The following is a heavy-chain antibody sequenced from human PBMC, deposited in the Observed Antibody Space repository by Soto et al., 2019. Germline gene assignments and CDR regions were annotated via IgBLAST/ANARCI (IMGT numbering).Heavy chain of an antibody. CDR3: ARASSGSGTYGWFDP. Sequence: GGSVRLSCAASGFNFKNYEMTWVRQAPGKGLEWVSYISNGGAAIDYADSVKGRFTVSRDNAKNSLYLQMTSLRAEDTAVYFCARASSGSGTYGWFDPWGQGTLVTVSS. CDR2: ISNGGAAI. D-gene: IGHD3-10*01. V-gene: IGHV3-48*03. J-gene: IGHJ5*02. CDR1: GFNFKNYE.